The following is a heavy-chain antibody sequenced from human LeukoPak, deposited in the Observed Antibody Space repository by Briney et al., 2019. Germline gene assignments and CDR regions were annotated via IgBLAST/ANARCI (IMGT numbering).Heavy chain of an antibody. CDR3: ARAYCSSTSCYVYFDY. Sequence: SETLSLTCTVTGGSISSYYWSWIRQPPGKGLEWIGYIYYSGSTNYNPSLKSRVTISVDTSKNQSSLKLSSVTAADTAVYYCARAYCSSTSCYVYFDYWGQGTLVTVSS. CDR2: IYYSGST. CDR1: GGSISSYY. J-gene: IGHJ4*02. V-gene: IGHV4-59*01. D-gene: IGHD2-2*01.